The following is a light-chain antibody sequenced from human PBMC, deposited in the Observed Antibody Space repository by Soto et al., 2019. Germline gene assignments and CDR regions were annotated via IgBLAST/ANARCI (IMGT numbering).Light chain of an antibody. CDR3: QQFNSYSLT. CDR1: QAIGAW. J-gene: IGKJ4*02. Sequence: DIQLTQSPSTLSASVGDRVSITCRASQAIGAWLAWYQHKPGKAPKLLMYDAFSLQSGVPSRFSGSGSGTEFTLTISSLQPDDSATYYCQQFNSYSLTFGRGDQGGYQ. V-gene: IGKV1-5*01. CDR2: DAF.